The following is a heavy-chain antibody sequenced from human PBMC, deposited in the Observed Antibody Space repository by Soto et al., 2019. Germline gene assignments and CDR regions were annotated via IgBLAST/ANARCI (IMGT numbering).Heavy chain of an antibody. CDR2: IYYSGST. CDR3: AVGSSGWYRDYYYGMDV. J-gene: IGHJ6*02. CDR1: GGSISSSSYY. V-gene: IGHV4-39*01. D-gene: IGHD6-19*01. Sequence: SETLSLTCTVSGGSISSSSYYWGWIRQPPGKGLEWIGSIYYSGSTYYNPSLKSRVTISVDTSKNQFSLKLSSVTAADTAVYYCAVGSSGWYRDYYYGMDVWGQGTTVTVSS.